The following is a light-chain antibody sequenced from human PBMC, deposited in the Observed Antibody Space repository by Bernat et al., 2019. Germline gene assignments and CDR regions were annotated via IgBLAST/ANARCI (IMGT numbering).Light chain of an antibody. CDR2: TAS. J-gene: IGKJ1*01. CDR3: QQYYTYPPT. CDR1: HDISNF. V-gene: IGKV1-16*02. Sequence: DIQMTQSPSSLSASIGDRVTITCRASHDISNFLAWLQQKPGRAPKSLIYTASILQSEFPSKFSGSGYGTDFTLTISGLQPEDFATYYCQQYYTYPPTFGQGAPVEIK.